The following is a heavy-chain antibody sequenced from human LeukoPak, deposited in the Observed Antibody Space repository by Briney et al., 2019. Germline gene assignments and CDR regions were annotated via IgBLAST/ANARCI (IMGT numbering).Heavy chain of an antibody. V-gene: IGHV1-2*02. Sequence: GASVKVSRKASGYTFTGYYMHWVRQAPGQGLEWMGWINPNSGGTNYAQKFQGRVTMTRDTSISTAYMELSRLRSDDTAVYYCARMYYYDSSGYYEGFDYWGQGTLVTVSS. CDR1: GYTFTGYY. D-gene: IGHD3-22*01. CDR2: INPNSGGT. CDR3: ARMYYYDSSGYYEGFDY. J-gene: IGHJ4*02.